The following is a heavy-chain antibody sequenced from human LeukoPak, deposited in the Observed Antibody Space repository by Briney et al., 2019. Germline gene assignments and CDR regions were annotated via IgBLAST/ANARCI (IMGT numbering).Heavy chain of an antibody. V-gene: IGHV4-31*03. CDR2: TSYSEGT. Sequence: PSETLSLTCTVSGGSVSRGGYYWNWIRQHPGKGLEWIGFTSYSEGTYYNPSLMSRITISVDRSQNQFSLKMRDVTAADTALYYCTRENRPFCPFAFWGQGVMVTVSS. CDR1: GGSVSRGGYY. D-gene: IGHD2/OR15-2a*01. CDR3: TRENRPFCPFAF. J-gene: IGHJ4*02.